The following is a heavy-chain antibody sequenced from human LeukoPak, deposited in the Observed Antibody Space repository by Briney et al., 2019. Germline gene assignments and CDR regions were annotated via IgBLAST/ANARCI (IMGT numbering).Heavy chain of an antibody. Sequence: SETLSLTCAVYGGSFSGYYWSWIRQPPGKGLEWIGEINHSGSTNYNPSPKSRVTISVDTSKNQFSLKLSSVTAADTAVYYCAIDLTITSTCWFHCWGQGTLVTVSS. J-gene: IGHJ5*01. D-gene: IGHD5-24*01. V-gene: IGHV4-34*01. CDR3: AIDLTITSTCWFHC. CDR2: INHSGST. CDR1: GGSFSGYY.